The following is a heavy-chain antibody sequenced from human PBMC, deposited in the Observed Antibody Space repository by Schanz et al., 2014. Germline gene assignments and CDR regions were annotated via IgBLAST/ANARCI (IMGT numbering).Heavy chain of an antibody. CDR2: IKSDGSST. V-gene: IGHV3-74*02. CDR3: ARPALWFGDNCFDP. D-gene: IGHD3-10*01. J-gene: IGHJ5*02. CDR1: GFTFSSYW. Sequence: EVQLLESGGGWVQPGGSLRLSCAASGFTFSSYWMHWVRQVPGKGLVWVSRIKSDGSSTSYADSVKGRFTISRDNAKNTLYLQMNSLRAEDTAVYYCARPALWFGDNCFDPWGQGTLVTVSS.